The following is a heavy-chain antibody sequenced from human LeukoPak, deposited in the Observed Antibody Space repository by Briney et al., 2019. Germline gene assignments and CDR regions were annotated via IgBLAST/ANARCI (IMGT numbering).Heavy chain of an antibody. CDR3: ARGGGNPPPSTYYGMDV. J-gene: IGHJ6*02. Sequence: SVKVSCRASGGTFSSYAISWVRQAPGQGLEWMGRIIPILGIANYAQKFQGRVTITADKSTSTAYMELSSLRSEDTAVYYYARGGGNPPPSTYYGMDVWGQGTTVTVSS. CDR1: GGTFSSYA. D-gene: IGHD2-15*01. CDR2: IIPILGIA. V-gene: IGHV1-69*04.